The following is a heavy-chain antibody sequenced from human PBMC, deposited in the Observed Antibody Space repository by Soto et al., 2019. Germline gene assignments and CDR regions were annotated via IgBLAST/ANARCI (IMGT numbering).Heavy chain of an antibody. CDR3: AVLGGYCSSTSCPGDWFDP. CDR2: IYYSGST. Sequence: SETLSLTCTVSGGSISSYYLSWILQPPGKGLEWIGYIYYSGSTNYNPSLKSRVTISVDTSKNQFSLKLSSVTAADTAVYYCAVLGGYCSSTSCPGDWFDPWGQGTLVTVSS. J-gene: IGHJ5*02. V-gene: IGHV4-59*08. D-gene: IGHD2-2*01. CDR1: GGSISSYY.